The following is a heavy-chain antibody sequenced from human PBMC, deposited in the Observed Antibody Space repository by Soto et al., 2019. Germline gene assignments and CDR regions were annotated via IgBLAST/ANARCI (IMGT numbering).Heavy chain of an antibody. Sequence: ASETLSLTCTVSGGSVSRGSYYWSWIRQPPGKGLEWIGYIYYSGSTNYNPSLKSRVTISVDTSKNQFSLKLSSVTAADTAVYYCVRDRVRGSRTYAGFDPWGQGTLVTVSS. CDR2: IYYSGST. D-gene: IGHD3-16*01. CDR3: VRDRVRGSRTYAGFDP. J-gene: IGHJ5*02. V-gene: IGHV4-61*01. CDR1: GGSVSRGSYY.